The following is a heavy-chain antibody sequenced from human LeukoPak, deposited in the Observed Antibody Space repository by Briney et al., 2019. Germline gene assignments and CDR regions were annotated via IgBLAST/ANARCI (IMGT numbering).Heavy chain of an antibody. CDR3: ARGPLVRLPSSFDP. CDR1: GYTFTSYD. Sequence: GASVKVSCKASGYTFTSYDINWVRQATGQGLEWMGWMNPNSGNTGSAQRFQGRITMTRDTSISIAYMELSSLRSEDTAVYYCARGPLVRLPSSFDPWGQGTLVTVSS. V-gene: IGHV1-8*01. CDR2: MNPNSGNT. D-gene: IGHD3-16*02. J-gene: IGHJ5*02.